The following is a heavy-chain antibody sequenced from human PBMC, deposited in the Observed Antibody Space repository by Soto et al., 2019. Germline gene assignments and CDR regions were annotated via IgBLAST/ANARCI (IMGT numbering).Heavy chain of an antibody. CDR3: ARDRAGAQYGLDV. CDR2: ISSSSSTI. D-gene: IGHD1-26*01. J-gene: IGHJ6*02. CDR1: GFTFSSYA. Sequence: PGGSLRLSCAASGFTFSSYAMHWVRQAPGKGLEWVSYISSSSSTIYYADSVKGRFTISRDNAKNSLYMQMNSLRAEDTAVYYCARDRAGAQYGLDVWGQGTTVTVSS. V-gene: IGHV3-48*01.